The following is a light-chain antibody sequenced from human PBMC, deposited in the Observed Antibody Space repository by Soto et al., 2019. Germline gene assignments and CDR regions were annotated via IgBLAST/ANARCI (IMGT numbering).Light chain of an antibody. V-gene: IGKV2D-29*01. CDR1: XSXXHSNGKTY. J-gene: IGKJ5*01. CDR2: EVS. CDR3: MQTIQVPSIA. Sequence: EIVMTQSPLSLSATPGQPASISFKSIXSXXHSNGKTYLYWYVQKSGQPPKLLIYEVSNRFSGVSERFSGSGAGTDFTLKISRVEAEDVGVYYCMQTIQVPSIAFGQGTRLEIK.